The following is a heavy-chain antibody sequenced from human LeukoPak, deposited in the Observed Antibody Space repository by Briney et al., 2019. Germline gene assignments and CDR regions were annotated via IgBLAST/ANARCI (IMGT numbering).Heavy chain of an antibody. Sequence: SQTLSLTCTVSGGSISSGGYYWSWIRQHPGKGLEWIGYIYHSGSTYYNPSLKSRVTISVDTSKDQLSLTLSSVTAADTAVYYCARDKRRYCSAGSCYYYYGMDVWGQGTTVTVSS. CDR3: ARDKRRYCSAGSCYYYYGMDV. D-gene: IGHD2-15*01. V-gene: IGHV4-31*03. CDR2: IYHSGST. CDR1: GGSISSGGYY. J-gene: IGHJ6*02.